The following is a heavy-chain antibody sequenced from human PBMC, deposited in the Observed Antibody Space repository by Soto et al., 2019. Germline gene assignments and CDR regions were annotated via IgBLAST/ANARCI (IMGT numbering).Heavy chain of an antibody. D-gene: IGHD3-3*01. CDR3: AAGGNLEWPYNWFDP. V-gene: IGHV4-30-4*01. CDR1: GGSISSGDYY. J-gene: IGHJ5*02. Sequence: QVQLQESGPGLVKPSQTLSLTCTVSGGSISSGDYYWSWIRQPPGKGLGWIGYIYYSGSTYYNPSLKSRVTISVDTSKNQFALKLSSVTAADTAVYYCAAGGNLEWPYNWFDPWGQGTLVTVSS. CDR2: IYYSGST.